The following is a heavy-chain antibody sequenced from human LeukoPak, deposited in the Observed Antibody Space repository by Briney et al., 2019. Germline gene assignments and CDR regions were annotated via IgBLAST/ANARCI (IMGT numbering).Heavy chain of an antibody. J-gene: IGHJ6*03. D-gene: IGHD2-15*01. CDR1: GYTFTSYD. CDR2: MNPNSGNT. CDR3: AREVVGYYYMDV. Sequence: ASVKVSCKASGYTFTSYDINWVRQATGQGLEWMGWMNPNSGNTGYAQKFQGRVTITRNTSISTAYMELSSLRPEDTAVYYCAREVVGYYYMDVWGKGTTVTVSS. V-gene: IGHV1-8*03.